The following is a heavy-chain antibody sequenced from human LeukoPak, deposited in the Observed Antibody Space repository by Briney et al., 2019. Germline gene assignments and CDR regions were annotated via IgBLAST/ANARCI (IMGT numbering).Heavy chain of an antibody. CDR1: GGSISSYY. V-gene: IGHV4-59*01. D-gene: IGHD3-9*01. CDR3: ARYVLTGDNWFDP. J-gene: IGHJ5*02. CDR2: IYYSGST. Sequence: SETLSLTCTVSGGSISSYYWSWIRQPPGKGLEWIGYIYYSGSTNYNPSLKSRVTISVDTSKNQFSLKLSSVTAADTAVYYCARYVLTGDNWFDPWGQGTLVIVSS.